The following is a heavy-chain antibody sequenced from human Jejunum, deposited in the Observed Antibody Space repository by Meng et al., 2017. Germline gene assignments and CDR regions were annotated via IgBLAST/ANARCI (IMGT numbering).Heavy chain of an antibody. J-gene: IGHJ4*02. CDR1: GGSIRDSY. V-gene: IGHV4-34*01. Sequence: QVKLQQWGAGLLKPSETLSLTCAVYGGSIRDSYWTWIRQPPGNGLEWIGEINDSGSTNYNPSLKSRVTISVDTSKSQFYLRVSSVTAADTAVYYCARGNEYSNYGADFWGQGTLVTVSS. CDR2: INDSGST. CDR3: ARGNEYSNYGADF. D-gene: IGHD4-11*01.